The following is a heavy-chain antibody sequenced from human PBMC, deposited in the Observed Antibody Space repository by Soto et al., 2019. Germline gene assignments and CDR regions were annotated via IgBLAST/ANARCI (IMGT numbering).Heavy chain of an antibody. J-gene: IGHJ4*02. CDR2: VNHSGST. CDR3: ERQIIAAEGFRKFLYFDG. CDR1: GGSFSGCD. D-gene: IGHD6-13*01. Sequence: QVQLQQWGAGLLKPSETLSLTCAVSGGSFSGCDWSWIRQPPGTGLEWIWEVNHSGSTNSNPSPKRRVNTSVDTFKIQFSLTLRSVADAGTAVYHCERQIIAAEGFRKFLYFDGWGQGTLVTVSS. V-gene: IGHV4-34*01.